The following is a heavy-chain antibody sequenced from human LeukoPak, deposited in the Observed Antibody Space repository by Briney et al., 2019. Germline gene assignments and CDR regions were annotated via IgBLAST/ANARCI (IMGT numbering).Heavy chain of an antibody. CDR3: AAMTTVTMYSYFFDS. V-gene: IGHV4-59*01. D-gene: IGHD4-17*01. CDR1: GGSISSYY. Sequence: PSETLSLTCTVSGGSISSYYWSWIRQPPGKGLEWIGYIYYSGSTNYNPSLKSRVTISVDTSKNQFSLRLTSVTAADTAIYYCAAMTTVTMYSYFFDSWGQGTLLTVSS. CDR2: IYYSGST. J-gene: IGHJ4*02.